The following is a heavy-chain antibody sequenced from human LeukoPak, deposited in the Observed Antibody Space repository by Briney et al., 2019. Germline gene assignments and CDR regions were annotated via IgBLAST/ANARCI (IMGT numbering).Heavy chain of an antibody. CDR3: ARDYGDYGYYYYMDV. V-gene: IGHV1-69*01. CDR1: GGTFSSYA. Sequence: SVKVSCKASGGTFSSYAISWVRQAPGQGLEWMGGIIPIFGTANYAQKFQGRVTITADESTSTAYMELSSLRSEDTAVYYCARDYGDYGYYYYMDVWGEGTTVTVSS. D-gene: IGHD4-17*01. J-gene: IGHJ6*03. CDR2: IIPIFGTA.